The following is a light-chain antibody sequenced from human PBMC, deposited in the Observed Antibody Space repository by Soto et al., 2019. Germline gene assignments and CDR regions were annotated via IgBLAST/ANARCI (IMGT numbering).Light chain of an antibody. CDR3: QQYGSSPWT. CDR1: QSVSSSY. CDR2: GAS. Sequence: EIVLTQSPGTLCLCPGERATLSCRASQSVSSSYLAWYQQKPGQAPRPLIYGASSRAIGIPDRFSGSGSGTDFTLTISRLEPEDFAVYYCQQYGSSPWTFGRGTKVEIK. V-gene: IGKV3-20*01. J-gene: IGKJ1*01.